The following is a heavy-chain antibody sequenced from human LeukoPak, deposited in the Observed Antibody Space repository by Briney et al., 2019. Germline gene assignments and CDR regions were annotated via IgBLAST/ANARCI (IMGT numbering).Heavy chain of an antibody. CDR1: GGSISSYY. CDR2: IYYSGST. V-gene: IGHV4-59*08. CDR3: ATRATDYGDYFTDY. D-gene: IGHD4-17*01. Sequence: PSETLSLTCTVSGGSISSYYWSWIPQPPGKGLEWIGYIYYSGSTNYNPSLKSRVTISVDTSKNQFSLKLSSVTAADTAVYYCATRATDYGDYFTDYWGQGTLVTVSS. J-gene: IGHJ4*02.